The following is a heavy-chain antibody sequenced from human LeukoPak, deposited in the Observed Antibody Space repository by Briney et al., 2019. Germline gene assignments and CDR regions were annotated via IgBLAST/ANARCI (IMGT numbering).Heavy chain of an antibody. Sequence: SETLSLTCAVYGGSFSGYYWSWIRQPPGKGLEWIGEINHSGSTNYNPSLKSRVTISVDTSKNQFSLKLSSVTAADTAVYYCARGGVRYFDWLSLYFDYWGQGTLVTVSS. CDR1: GGSFSGYY. CDR3: ARGGVRYFDWLSLYFDY. CDR2: INHSGST. J-gene: IGHJ4*02. V-gene: IGHV4-34*01. D-gene: IGHD3-9*01.